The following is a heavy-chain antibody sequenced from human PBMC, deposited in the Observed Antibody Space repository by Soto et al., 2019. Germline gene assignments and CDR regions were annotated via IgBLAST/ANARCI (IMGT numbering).Heavy chain of an antibody. Sequence: PSETLSLTCTICGSSFKNDYWTWIEQSTGKGLEWIGYIFHSGITDYNRSVKSRVTISIDKSKNLFSLKLTSVTAADTAVYYCARDRYFYDSAGYYRTLGSWGQRILVTVSS. CDR2: IFHSGIT. CDR1: GSSFKNDY. J-gene: IGHJ4*02. D-gene: IGHD3-22*01. CDR3: ARDRYFYDSAGYYRTLGS. V-gene: IGHV4-59*01.